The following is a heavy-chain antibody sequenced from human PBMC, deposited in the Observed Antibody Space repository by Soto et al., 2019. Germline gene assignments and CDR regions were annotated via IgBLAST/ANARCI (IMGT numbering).Heavy chain of an antibody. CDR2: INVGNGNT. CDR1: GYTFISYS. J-gene: IGHJ5*02. CDR3: ARERWASGSRGFDP. D-gene: IGHD6-19*01. Sequence: QVQLVQSGAEEKKPGASVKVSCKASGYTFISYSMHWVRQAPGQRLEWMGWINVGNGNTKYSQKFQGRVTITGDTSASTGYMELSSLRSEDTAGYYCARERWASGSRGFDPWGQGTLGTVSS. V-gene: IGHV1-3*05.